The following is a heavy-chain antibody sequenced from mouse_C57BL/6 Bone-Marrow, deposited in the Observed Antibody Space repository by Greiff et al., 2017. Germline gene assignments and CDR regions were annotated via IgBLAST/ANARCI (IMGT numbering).Heavy chain of an antibody. Sequence: VQLQQSGAELVRPGASVKLSCTASGFNIKDDYMHWVKQRPEQGLEWIGWIDPENGDTEYASQFQGKATIPADTSSNTAYLQLSSLTSEDSAVYYCARRNRGYAMDYWGQGTSVTVSS. CDR2: IDPENGDT. V-gene: IGHV14-4*01. J-gene: IGHJ4*01. CDR1: GFNIKDDY. CDR3: ARRNRGYAMDY.